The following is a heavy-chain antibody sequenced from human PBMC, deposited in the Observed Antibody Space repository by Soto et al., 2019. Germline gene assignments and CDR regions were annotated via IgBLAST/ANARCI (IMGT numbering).Heavy chain of an antibody. J-gene: IGHJ2*01. CDR3: ARDPGYGDYSWYFDL. CDR2: ISSSSSYI. D-gene: IGHD4-17*01. Sequence: EVQLVESGGGLVKPGGSLRLSCAASGFTFSSYSMNWVRQAPGKGLEWVSSISSSSSYIYYADSVKGRFTISRDNAKNSLFLQMNSLRAEDTAVYYCARDPGYGDYSWYFDLWGRGTLVTVSS. CDR1: GFTFSSYS. V-gene: IGHV3-21*01.